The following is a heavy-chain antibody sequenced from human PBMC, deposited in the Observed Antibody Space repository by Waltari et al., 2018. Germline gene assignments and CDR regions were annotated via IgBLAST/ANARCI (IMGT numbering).Heavy chain of an antibody. J-gene: IGHJ4*02. V-gene: IGHV7-4-1*02. Sequence: QVQLVQSGSELKKPGASVKVSCKASGYIFSNYAMNWVRQAPGQGLEWMGWINTNTGNPTCAQGFTGRFVFSLDTSVSTAYLQISSLKAEDTSVYYCAKGIQLWGRGSWYFDDWGQGTLVTVSS. D-gene: IGHD5-18*01. CDR1: GYIFSNYA. CDR2: INTNTGNP. CDR3: AKGIQLWGRGSWYFDD.